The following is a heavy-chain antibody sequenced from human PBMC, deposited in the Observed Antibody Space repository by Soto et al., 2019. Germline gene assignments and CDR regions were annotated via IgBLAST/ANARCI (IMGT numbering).Heavy chain of an antibody. Sequence: PSETLSLTCTVSGASISSAGYSWSWVRQHPGKGLEWIGYITYSGDTDYNPSLRSRVSISIDTSRNQFSLKLSSVTAADTAVYYCARDLGYYDSSGYFDYWGQGTLVTVSS. CDR3: ARDLGYYDSSGYFDY. J-gene: IGHJ4*02. V-gene: IGHV4-31*03. D-gene: IGHD3-22*01. CDR2: ITYSGDT. CDR1: GASISSAGYS.